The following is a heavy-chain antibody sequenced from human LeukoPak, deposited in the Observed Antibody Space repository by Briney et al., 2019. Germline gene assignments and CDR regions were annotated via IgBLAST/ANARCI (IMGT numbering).Heavy chain of an antibody. D-gene: IGHD6-13*01. V-gene: IGHV3-43*02. CDR1: GFTFDYYA. CDR3: AQDKGGSSWYYLDS. CDR2: ISGDGGGT. Sequence: GGSLRLSCAASGFTFDYYAMHWVRQAPGKGLDWVSLISGDGGGTYYTDSVKGRFTISRDNSKNSLYLQMNSLRTEDTALYYCAQDKGGSSWYYLDSWGQGTLVTVSS. J-gene: IGHJ4*02.